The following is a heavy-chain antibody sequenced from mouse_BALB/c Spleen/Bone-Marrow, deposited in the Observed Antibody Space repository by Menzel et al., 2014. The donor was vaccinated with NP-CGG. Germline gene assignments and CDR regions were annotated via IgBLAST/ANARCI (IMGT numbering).Heavy chain of an antibody. J-gene: IGHJ3*01. D-gene: IGHD1-1*01. Sequence: LVAXSQSLSITCTVSGFSLTSYGVHWVRQPPGKGLEWLGVIWAGGSIIYNSALMSRLSISKDNSKGQVFLKMNSLQTDDTAVYYCASSYYGSSQFAYWGQGTLVTVSA. CDR2: IWAGGSI. CDR3: ASSYYGSSQFAY. V-gene: IGHV2-9*02. CDR1: GFSLTSYG.